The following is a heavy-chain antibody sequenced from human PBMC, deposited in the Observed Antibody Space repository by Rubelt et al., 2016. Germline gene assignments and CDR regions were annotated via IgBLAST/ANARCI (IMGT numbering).Heavy chain of an antibody. CDR3: ARGAGGRYFDWYDAFDI. CDR2: INPNSGGT. CDR1: GYTFTGYY. Sequence: QVQLVQSGAEVKKPGASVKVSCKASGYTFTGYYMHWVRQAPGQGLEWMGWINPNSGGTNYAQKFQGRVTMTRETSISTADMELSRLRSDDTAVYYCARGAGGRYFDWYDAFDIWGQGTMVTVSS. V-gene: IGHV1-2*02. D-gene: IGHD3-9*01. J-gene: IGHJ3*02.